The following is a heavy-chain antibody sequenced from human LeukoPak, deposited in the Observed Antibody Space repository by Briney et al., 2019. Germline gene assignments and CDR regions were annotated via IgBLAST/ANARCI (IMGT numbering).Heavy chain of an antibody. CDR1: GGSISSYY. CDR2: IYYSGST. V-gene: IGHV4-59*01. D-gene: IGHD6-13*01. CDR3: ASHGIAAAGFAEDFQH. Sequence: PSETLSLTCTVSGGSISSYYWSWIRQPPGKGLEWIGYIYYSGSTNYNPSLKSRVTISVDTSKNQFSLKLSSVTAADTAVYYCASHGIAAAGFAEDFQHWGQGTLVTVSS. J-gene: IGHJ1*01.